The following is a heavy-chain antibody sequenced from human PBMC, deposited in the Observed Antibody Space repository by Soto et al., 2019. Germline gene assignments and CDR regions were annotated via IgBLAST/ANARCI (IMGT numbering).Heavy chain of an antibody. V-gene: IGHV3-15*07. CDR1: DFTYSNGW. Sequence: PGGSLRQSFVDSDFTYSNGWRNWVRQAPGKGLEWVGRIKSKTDGGTTDYAAPVKGRFAISRDDSKNTLYLQMNSLKTEDTAVYFCHVYYYDSSGYPVKDWSDPWGQGTLVTVSS. CDR2: IKSKTDGGTT. CDR3: HVYYYDSSGYPVKDWSDP. D-gene: IGHD3-22*01. J-gene: IGHJ5*02.